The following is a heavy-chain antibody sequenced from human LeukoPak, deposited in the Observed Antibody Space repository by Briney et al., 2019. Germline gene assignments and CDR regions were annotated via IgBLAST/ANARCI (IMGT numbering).Heavy chain of an antibody. CDR3: AKDSITIIRGVWSDP. CDR2: INPNSGGT. CDR1: GYTFTGYY. D-gene: IGHD3-10*01. V-gene: IGHV1-2*02. J-gene: IGHJ5*02. Sequence: ASVKVSCKASGYTFTGYYIHWVRQAPGQGLEWMGWINPNSGGTNYAQKFQGRVTMTRDTSISTAYMELSRLRSDDTAVYYCAKDSITIIRGVWSDPWGQGTLVTVSS.